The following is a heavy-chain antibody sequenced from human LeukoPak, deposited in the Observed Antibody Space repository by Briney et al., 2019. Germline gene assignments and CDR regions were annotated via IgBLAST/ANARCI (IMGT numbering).Heavy chain of an antibody. Sequence: PGGSLRLSCAASGSTVSNNFMYWVRQAPGKGLEWVSVIHSDGNTLYADSVEGRFTISRDNFKNTVYLQMSSLRAEDTAVYYCAREDNRGVYDDGFDIWGQGTMVTVSS. CDR3: AREDNRGVYDDGFDI. V-gene: IGHV3-53*01. CDR2: IHSDGNT. J-gene: IGHJ3*02. D-gene: IGHD5/OR15-5a*01. CDR1: GSTVSNNF.